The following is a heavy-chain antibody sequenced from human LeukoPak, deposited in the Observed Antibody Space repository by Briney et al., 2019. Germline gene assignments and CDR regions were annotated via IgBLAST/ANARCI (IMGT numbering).Heavy chain of an antibody. D-gene: IGHD1-26*01. J-gene: IGHJ4*02. Sequence: SQTLSLTCAVSGGAINSGGYSWSWIRQAPGKGLEWVGDISNSGRTYYNPSLKSRVTMSVDRSKNQFSLNLSSVTAADTAVYYCARGGEIIMGATHFDHWGQGTLVTVSS. CDR1: GGAINSGGYS. CDR3: ARGGEIIMGATHFDH. V-gene: IGHV4-30-2*01. CDR2: ISNSGRT.